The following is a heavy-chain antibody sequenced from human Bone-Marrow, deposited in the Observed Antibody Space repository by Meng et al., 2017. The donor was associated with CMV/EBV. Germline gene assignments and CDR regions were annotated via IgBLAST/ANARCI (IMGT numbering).Heavy chain of an antibody. CDR2: INHSGST. CDR3: ASGPILRFLGW. J-gene: IGHJ4*02. V-gene: IGHV4-34*01. Sequence: SETLSLTCAVYGGSFSGYYWSWIRQPPGKGLEWIGEINHSGSTNYNPSLKSRVTISVDTSKNQFSLKLSSVTAADTAVYYCASGPILRFLGWWGQGTLVTVSS. D-gene: IGHD3-3*01. CDR1: GGSFSGYY.